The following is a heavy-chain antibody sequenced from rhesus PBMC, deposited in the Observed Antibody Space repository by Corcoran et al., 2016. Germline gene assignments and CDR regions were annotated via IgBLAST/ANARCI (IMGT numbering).Heavy chain of an antibody. J-gene: IGHJ4*01. D-gene: IGHD6-25*01. Sequence: EVRLVESGGGLVQPGGSLRLSCAASGFTFSDYYMSWVRQAPGKGPEGVCFIRNKANGGPAEYAASVKGRFTISRDDSKSIASLQMNSLKTEDPAVYYCARVGGSLNVFFDYWGQGVLVTVSS. CDR1: GFTFSDYY. CDR2: IRNKANGGPA. CDR3: ARVGGSLNVFFDY. V-gene: IGHV3-116*02.